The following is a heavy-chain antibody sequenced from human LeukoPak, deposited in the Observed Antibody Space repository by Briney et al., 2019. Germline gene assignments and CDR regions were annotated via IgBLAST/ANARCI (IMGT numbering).Heavy chain of an antibody. D-gene: IGHD3-3*01. J-gene: IGHJ6*03. Sequence: GGSLRLSCAASGFNYSSYTMNWVRQAPGMGLEWLSYISASRDITYYADSVKGRFTISRDNAKNSLYLQMNSLRAEDTAVYYCVRGSLASGVVVYYYYYLDVWGKGTTVTVSS. CDR3: VRGSLASGVVVYYYYYLDV. CDR1: GFNYSSYT. V-gene: IGHV3-48*01. CDR2: ISASRDIT.